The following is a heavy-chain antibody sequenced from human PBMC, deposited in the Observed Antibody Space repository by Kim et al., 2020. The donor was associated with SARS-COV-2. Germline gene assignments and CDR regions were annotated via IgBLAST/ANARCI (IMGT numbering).Heavy chain of an antibody. D-gene: IGHD3-22*01. J-gene: IGHJ4*02. V-gene: IGHV4-34*01. CDR3: ARVTPPRYYYDSSGYYDY. Sequence: KRRVTISVDTSKNQFSLKLSSVTAADTAVYYCARVTPPRYYYDSSGYYDYWGQGTLVTVSS.